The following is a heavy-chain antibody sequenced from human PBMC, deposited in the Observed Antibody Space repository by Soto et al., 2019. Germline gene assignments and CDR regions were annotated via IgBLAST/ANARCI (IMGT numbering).Heavy chain of an antibody. CDR1: GFPFWHYG. CDR2: IWSDGKKE. V-gene: IGHV3-33*01. CDR3: ARYRDGGWFHMDV. J-gene: IGHJ6*02. D-gene: IGHD6-19*01. Sequence: QVQLVESGGGVVQPGRSLRLSCVGSGFPFWHYGMHWVRQAPGKGLEWVAVIWSDGKKESYADFVKGRFAISRDNFKDTLYLQMNSLIAEDTAVYYCARYRDGGWFHMDVWGQGTTVTVSS.